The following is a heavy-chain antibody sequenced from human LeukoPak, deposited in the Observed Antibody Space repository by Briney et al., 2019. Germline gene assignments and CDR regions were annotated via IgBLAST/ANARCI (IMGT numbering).Heavy chain of an antibody. Sequence: SGPLSLTCGVSGGSITSTNWWSWVRQPPGQGLEWIGEVALSGLTNYNPSLSIRVIMALDTSKNHLSLHLTSVTAADTAVYYCSRENGGFSSFGYWGQGYLVTVLS. CDR3: SRENGGFSSFGY. J-gene: IGHJ4*02. V-gene: IGHV4-4*02. D-gene: IGHD2-15*01. CDR1: GGSITSTNW. CDR2: VALSGLT.